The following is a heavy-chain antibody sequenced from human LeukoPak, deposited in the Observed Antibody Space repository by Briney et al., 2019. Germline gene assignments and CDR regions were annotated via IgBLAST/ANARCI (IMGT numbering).Heavy chain of an antibody. CDR1: GGSICSYY. J-gene: IGHJ5*02. D-gene: IGHD5/OR15-5a*01. V-gene: IGHV4-59*01. CDR2: IYYSGST. Sequence: SETLPLTCTVSGGSICSYYWSWIRQPPGKGLEWIGYIYYSGSTNYNPSLKSRVTISVDTSKNQFSLKLSSVTAADTAVYYCARCGVYGNNWFDPWGQGTLVTVSS. CDR3: ARCGVYGNNWFDP.